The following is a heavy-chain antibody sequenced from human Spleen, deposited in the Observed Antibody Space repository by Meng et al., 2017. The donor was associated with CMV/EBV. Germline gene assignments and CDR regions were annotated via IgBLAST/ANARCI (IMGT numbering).Heavy chain of an antibody. CDR3: ARAVVGATCPLY. D-gene: IGHD1-26*01. CDR1: GGSFSGYY. Sequence: SQTLSLTCAVYGGSFSGYYWSWIRQSPGKGLEWIGEINHSGSTNYNPSLKSRVTISVDTSKNQFSLKLTSVTAADTAVYYCARAVVGATCPLYWGQGTLVTVSS. J-gene: IGHJ4*02. CDR2: INHSGST. V-gene: IGHV4-34*01.